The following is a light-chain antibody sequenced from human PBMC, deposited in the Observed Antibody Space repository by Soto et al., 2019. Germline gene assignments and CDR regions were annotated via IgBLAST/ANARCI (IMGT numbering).Light chain of an antibody. CDR1: SSDVGGYKY. CDR2: EVS. J-gene: IGLJ1*01. Sequence: QSVLTQPASVSGSPGQSITISCTGTSSDVGGYKYVSWYQQHPGKVPKLMIYEVSNRPSGVSNRFSGSKSANTASLTISGLQAEDEADYYCSSYTSRNTLVFGTGNKVTVL. V-gene: IGLV2-14*01. CDR3: SSYTSRNTLV.